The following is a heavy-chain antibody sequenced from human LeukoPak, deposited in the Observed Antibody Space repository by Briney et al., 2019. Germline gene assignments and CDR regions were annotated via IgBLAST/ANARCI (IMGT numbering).Heavy chain of an antibody. V-gene: IGHV3-23*01. CDR2: ISGSGGST. CDR1: GFTFSSYA. CDR3: TRSFRGYDFYYFDY. Sequence: RGSLRLSCAASGFTFSSYAMNWVRQAPGKGLEWVSSISGSGGSTFYTDSVTGRFTISRDNSKNTLYLQMNCLRADDTAVYYCTRSFRGYDFYYFDYWGQGILVTVSS. D-gene: IGHD5-12*01. J-gene: IGHJ4*02.